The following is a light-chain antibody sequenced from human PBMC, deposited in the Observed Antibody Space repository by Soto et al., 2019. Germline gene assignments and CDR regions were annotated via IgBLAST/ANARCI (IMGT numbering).Light chain of an antibody. CDR1: QSVSSNY. J-gene: IGKJ1*01. CDR3: QQYGSSPPT. CDR2: GAS. Sequence: EIVLTQSPGTLSLSPGERATLSCRASQSVSSNYLAWYQRKPVQAPRLLIYGASSRATGIPDRFSGSGSGTDFTLIITILEAADFAVYCCQQYGSSPPTFGQGTKVDIK. V-gene: IGKV3-20*01.